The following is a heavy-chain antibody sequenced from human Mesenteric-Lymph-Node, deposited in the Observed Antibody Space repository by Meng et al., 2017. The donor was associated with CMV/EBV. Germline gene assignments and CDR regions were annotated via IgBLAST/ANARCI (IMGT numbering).Heavy chain of an antibody. CDR3: ARTPEYCSSTSCSPGPDAFDI. CDR1: GYTFTSYD. V-gene: IGHV1-8*01. CDR2: MNPNSGNT. D-gene: IGHD2-2*01. Sequence: ASVKVSCKASGYTFTSYDINWVRQATGQGLEWMGWMNPNSGNTGYAQKFQGRVTMTRNTSISTAYMELSSLRSEDTAVYYCARTPEYCSSTSCSPGPDAFDIWGQGTMVTVSS. J-gene: IGHJ3*02.